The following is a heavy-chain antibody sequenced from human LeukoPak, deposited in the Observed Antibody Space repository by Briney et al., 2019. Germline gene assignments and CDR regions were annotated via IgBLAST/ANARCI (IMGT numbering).Heavy chain of an antibody. D-gene: IGHD6-19*01. CDR1: GFTFSPYA. CDR2: ISGSGGAT. J-gene: IGHJ1*01. V-gene: IGHV3-23*01. CDR3: AKGADVAVSGTYFQH. Sequence: GGSLRLSCTVSGFTFSPYAMSWVRQAPGKGLECVSGISGSGGATYYADSVKGRFTISRDNSKNTLYLQMNSLSAEETAVYRSAKGADVAVSGTYFQHWGQGTLVTVSS.